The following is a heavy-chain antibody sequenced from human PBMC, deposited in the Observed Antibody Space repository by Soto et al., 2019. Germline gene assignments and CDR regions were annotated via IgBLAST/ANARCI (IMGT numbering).Heavy chain of an antibody. CDR1: GFIFNNYA. CDR3: ARGFYPDLRLGELSYNTYYFDY. D-gene: IGHD3-16*02. J-gene: IGHJ4*02. V-gene: IGHV3-7*05. Sequence: GGSLRISCAASGFIFNNYAMSWVRQAPGKGLEWVANIKQDGSEKYYVDSVKGRFTISRDNAKNSLYLQMNSLRAEDTAVYYCARGFYPDLRLGELSYNTYYFDYWGQGTLVTVSS. CDR2: IKQDGSEK.